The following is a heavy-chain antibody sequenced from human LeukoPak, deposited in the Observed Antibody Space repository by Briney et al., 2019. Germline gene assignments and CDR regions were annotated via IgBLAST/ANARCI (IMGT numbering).Heavy chain of an antibody. V-gene: IGHV3-43*01. CDR2: ISRNGAAT. D-gene: IGHD5-18*01. Sequence: GGSLRLSCEASGLTFGDYTMHWVRQAPGKGLEWVSLISRNGAATKYADSVRGRFTISRDNAKNSLYLQMNSLRAEDTAVYYCARDNLDTFGPWGQGTLVTVSS. CDR1: GLTFGDYT. J-gene: IGHJ5*02. CDR3: ARDNLDTFGP.